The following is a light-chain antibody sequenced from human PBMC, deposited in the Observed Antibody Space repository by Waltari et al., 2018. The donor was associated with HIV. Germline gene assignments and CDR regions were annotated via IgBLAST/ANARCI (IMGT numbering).Light chain of an antibody. J-gene: IGLJ3*02. CDR1: SSNLGHNH. CDR2: DNN. CDR3: GTWDSSLSGEV. Sequence: QSVLTQPPSVSAAPGQRVTISCSGNSSNLGHNHVPWYQQLPGTAPKLLIYDNNKRPSGIPDRFSGSKSGTSATLGITGLQTGDEADYYCGTWDSSLSGEVFGGGTKLTVL. V-gene: IGLV1-51*01.